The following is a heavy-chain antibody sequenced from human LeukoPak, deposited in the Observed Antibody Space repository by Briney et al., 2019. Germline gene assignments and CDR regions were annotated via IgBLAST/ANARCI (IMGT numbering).Heavy chain of an antibody. D-gene: IGHD2-15*01. CDR3: ARDFLLESYFDY. Sequence: ASVKVSCKASGYTFTSYAISWVRQAPGQGLEWMGGIIPIFGTANYAQKFQGRVTITADESTSTAYMELSSLRSEDTAVYYCARDFLLESYFDYWGQGTLVTVSS. V-gene: IGHV1-69*13. CDR2: IIPIFGTA. J-gene: IGHJ4*02. CDR1: GYTFTSYA.